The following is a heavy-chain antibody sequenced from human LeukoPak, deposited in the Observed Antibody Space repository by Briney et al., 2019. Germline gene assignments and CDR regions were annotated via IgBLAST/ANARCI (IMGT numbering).Heavy chain of an antibody. V-gene: IGHV3-23*01. Sequence: GGSLRLSCAASGFTFSNSAMSWVRQAPGKGLEWVLTLSGSGITTYYADSVKGRFTISRDNSKNTLYLQMNSLRAEDTAVYYCAKGIYSSGWSYFDYWGHGTLVTVSS. D-gene: IGHD6-19*01. CDR1: GFTFSNSA. CDR3: AKGIYSSGWSYFDY. CDR2: LSGSGITT. J-gene: IGHJ4*01.